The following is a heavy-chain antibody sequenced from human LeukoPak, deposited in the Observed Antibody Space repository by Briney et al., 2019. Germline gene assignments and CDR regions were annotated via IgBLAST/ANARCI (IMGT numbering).Heavy chain of an antibody. CDR2: IYYSGST. V-gene: IGHV4-39*07. CDR1: GGSISSSSYY. CDR3: ARDSVALVVITPYFDY. D-gene: IGHD3-22*01. Sequence: SETLSLTCTVSGGSISSSSYYWGWIRQPPGKGLEWIGSIYYSGSTYYNPSLKGRVTISVDTSKNQFSLKLSSVTAADTAVYYCARDSVALVVITPYFDYWGQGTLVTVSS. J-gene: IGHJ4*02.